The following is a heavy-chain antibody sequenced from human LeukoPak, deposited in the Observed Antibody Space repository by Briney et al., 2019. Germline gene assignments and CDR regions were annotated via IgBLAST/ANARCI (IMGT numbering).Heavy chain of an antibody. Sequence: SETLSLTCAVYGGSFSGYYWSWIRQSPGKGLEWIGEINHSGSTNYNPSLKSRVTISVDTSKNQFSLKLSSVTAADTAVYYCARSVRYDFWSGYYKISRGFDPWGQGTLVTVSS. CDR3: ARSVRYDFWSGYYKISRGFDP. CDR2: INHSGST. J-gene: IGHJ5*02. D-gene: IGHD3-3*01. CDR1: GGSFSGYY. V-gene: IGHV4-34*01.